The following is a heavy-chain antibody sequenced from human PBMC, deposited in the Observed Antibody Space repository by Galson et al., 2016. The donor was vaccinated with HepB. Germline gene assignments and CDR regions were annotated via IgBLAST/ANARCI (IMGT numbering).Heavy chain of an antibody. CDR1: GFTFSYYG. V-gene: IGHV3-33*01. D-gene: IGHD1-26*01. J-gene: IGHJ4*02. CDR3: ARDSASLIVGANIDY. Sequence: SLRLSCAASGFTFSYYGMHWVRQAPGKGLEWVAVIWYDGSNPYYIDSVKGRFTISRDNSKNTLYLQMNSLRAEDTAVYYCARDSASLIVGANIDYWGQGTLVTVSS. CDR2: IWYDGSNP.